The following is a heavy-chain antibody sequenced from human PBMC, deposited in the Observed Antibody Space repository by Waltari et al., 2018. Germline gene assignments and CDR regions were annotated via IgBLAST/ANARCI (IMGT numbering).Heavy chain of an antibody. Sequence: QVQLQESGPRLVKPSQTLSLTCTVSGASMTSGNFFWTWIIQPAVKGLEWIGRIFNPESTNYNPYLDSRVTVELDTSKNLFTLEMTAVTDADTAVYYCARGSGSGTYYNDYFVSWGQGALVTVSS. CDR2: IFNPEST. V-gene: IGHV4-61*02. CDR3: ARGSGSGTYYNDYFVS. CDR1: GASMTSGNFF. D-gene: IGHD3-10*01. J-gene: IGHJ4*02.